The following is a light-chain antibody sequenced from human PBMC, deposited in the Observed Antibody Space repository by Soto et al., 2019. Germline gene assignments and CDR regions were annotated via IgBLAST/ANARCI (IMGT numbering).Light chain of an antibody. Sequence: ILMTQSPATLSVSTGERATLSCRASQSVSNNLAWYQQKPGQAPRLLIYDASTRATGIPARFTGSGAGTEFTLTISGLQSEDCAVYYCQQYNNWPPWTFGQGTNVEIK. J-gene: IGKJ1*01. V-gene: IGKV3-15*01. CDR2: DAS. CDR1: QSVSNN. CDR3: QQYNNWPPWT.